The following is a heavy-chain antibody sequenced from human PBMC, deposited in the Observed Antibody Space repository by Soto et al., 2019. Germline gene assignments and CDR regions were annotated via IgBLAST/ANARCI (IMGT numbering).Heavy chain of an antibody. V-gene: IGHV1-18*01. CDR1: GYTFPNYG. CDR2: ISAYNGNT. D-gene: IGHD2-15*01. J-gene: IGHJ6*02. Sequence: QVQLVQSGAEVKKPGASVKVSCKASGYTFPNYGISWVRQAPGQGLEWMGWISAYNGNTNYAQKLQGRVTMTTDTSTSTAYMELRSLRSDDTAVYYCARDWGNCTGGSCYSDYYYYYGMDVWGQGTTVTVSS. CDR3: ARDWGNCTGGSCYSDYYYYYGMDV.